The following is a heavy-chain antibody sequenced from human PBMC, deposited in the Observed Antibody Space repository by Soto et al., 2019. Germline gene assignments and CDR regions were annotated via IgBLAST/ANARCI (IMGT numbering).Heavy chain of an antibody. Sequence: QVQLQESGPGLVKPSETLSLTCTVSCGSISSYYWSWIRQPPGKGLEWIGYIYYSWSTNYNPSLKSRVTISVDTSKTPFSLKLSSVTAADTAVYYCARSPPRDSSTSIYFDYWGQGTLVTVSS. CDR3: ARSPPRDSSTSIYFDY. CDR2: IYYSWST. CDR1: CGSISSYY. V-gene: IGHV4-59*01. J-gene: IGHJ4*02. D-gene: IGHD2-2*01.